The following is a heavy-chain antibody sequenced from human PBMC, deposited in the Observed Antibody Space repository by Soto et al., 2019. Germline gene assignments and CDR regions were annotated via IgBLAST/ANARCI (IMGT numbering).Heavy chain of an antibody. Sequence: ASVKVSCKASGYTFTSYDINWVRQATGQGLEWMGWMNPNSGNTGYAQKFQGRVTMTRNTSISTAYMELSSLRSEDTAVYYCARVVLDSSGWYGETSAFDIWGQGTMVTVSS. V-gene: IGHV1-8*01. CDR2: MNPNSGNT. CDR3: ARVVLDSSGWYGETSAFDI. J-gene: IGHJ3*02. D-gene: IGHD6-19*01. CDR1: GYTFTSYD.